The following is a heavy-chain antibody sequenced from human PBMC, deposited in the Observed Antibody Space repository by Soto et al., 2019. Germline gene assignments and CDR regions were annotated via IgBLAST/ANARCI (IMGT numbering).Heavy chain of an antibody. CDR3: ATGWFGEFVYYFDY. V-gene: IGHV1-18*01. Sequence: QVQLVQSGAEVKKSGASVKVSCKASGYTFTSYGISWVRQAPGQGLEWMGWISAYNGNTNYAQKLQGRVTMTTDTXXSTAYMELRSMRSDDTAVYYCATGWFGEFVYYFDYWGQGTLVTVSS. D-gene: IGHD3-10*01. J-gene: IGHJ4*02. CDR1: GYTFTSYG. CDR2: ISAYNGNT.